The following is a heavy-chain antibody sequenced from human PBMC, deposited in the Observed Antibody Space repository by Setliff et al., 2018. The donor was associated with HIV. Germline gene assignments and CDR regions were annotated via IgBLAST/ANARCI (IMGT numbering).Heavy chain of an antibody. Sequence: KVSCKASGYTFTGYAISWVRQAPGQGLEWLGWISAYNGDTNYAQKVQGRVSMTIDTSTSTAYMELRSLRSDDMAVYYCARRGVFDAFDIWGQGTMVTVSS. CDR1: GYTFTGYA. CDR3: ARRGVFDAFDI. D-gene: IGHD6-13*01. CDR2: ISAYNGDT. V-gene: IGHV1-18*03. J-gene: IGHJ3*02.